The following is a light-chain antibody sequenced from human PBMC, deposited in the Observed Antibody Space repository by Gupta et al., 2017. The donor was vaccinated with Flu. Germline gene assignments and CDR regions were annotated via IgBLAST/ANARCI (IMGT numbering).Light chain of an antibody. CDR2: WAS. V-gene: IGKV4-1*01. CDR3: EQYTIAPFT. J-gene: IGKJ3*01. Sequence: SLGARATINCKSSQSVLYSPNNKNYLAWYQQKPGQPPKLLISWASTREAGVPDRFSGSGSGTDFTLTISILHAEDVAVYYCEQYTIAPFTFGPGTEVDI. CDR1: QSVLYSPNNKNY.